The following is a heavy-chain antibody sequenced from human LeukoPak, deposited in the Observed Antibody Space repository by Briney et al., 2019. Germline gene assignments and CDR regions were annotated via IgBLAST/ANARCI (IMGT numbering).Heavy chain of an antibody. CDR3: AKEHYDYDSSGYYV. CDR1: GFTFSSYA. Sequence: PGGSLRLSCAASGFTFSSYAMSWVRQAPGKGLEWVSAISGSGGSTYYADSVKGRFTISSDNSKNTLYLQMNSLRAEDTAVYYCAKEHYDYDSSGYYVWGQGTLVTVSS. V-gene: IGHV3-23*01. D-gene: IGHD3-22*01. CDR2: ISGSGGST. J-gene: IGHJ4*02.